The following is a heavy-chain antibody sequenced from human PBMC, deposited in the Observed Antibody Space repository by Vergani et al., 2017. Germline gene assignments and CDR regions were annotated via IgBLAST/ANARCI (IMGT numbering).Heavy chain of an antibody. CDR3: VRDQVTMLRGSDALDI. CDR1: GFTFNHYA. Sequence: EVQLLESGGDLVQPGGSLRLSCAASGFTFNHYAMNWFRQAPGQGLEWVGGIRSKAYGQATIYAASVKGRFTISRDDSKSIAYLQMNNLQTEDTAMYYCVRDQVTMLRGSDALDIWGQGTMVTVSS. D-gene: IGHD3-10*01. V-gene: IGHV3-49*03. CDR2: IRSKAYGQAT. J-gene: IGHJ3*02.